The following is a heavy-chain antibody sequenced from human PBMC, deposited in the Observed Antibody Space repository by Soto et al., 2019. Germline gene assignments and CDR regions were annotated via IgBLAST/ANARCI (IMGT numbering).Heavy chain of an antibody. D-gene: IGHD3-16*01. CDR2: VRRAGTYT. V-gene: IGHV3-23*01. CDR1: GFTFSSYA. Sequence: EVQLLESGGDVVRPGGSLRLSCAASGFTFSSYAMGWVRQAPGKGLEWVAGVRRAGTYTFYADSVRGRFSSSRDKSRDRGDLYMNALRGDDTAVYFCVKYTVTEDLGESLGQGTLVSVSS. CDR3: VKYTVTEDLGES. J-gene: IGHJ5*02.